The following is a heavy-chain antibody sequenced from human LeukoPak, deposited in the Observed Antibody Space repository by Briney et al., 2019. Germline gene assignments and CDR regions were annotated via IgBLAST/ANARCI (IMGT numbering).Heavy chain of an antibody. CDR1: AYTFTRFY. CDR2: INPNSGGT. D-gene: IGHD3-10*01. V-gene: IGHV1-2*02. J-gene: IGHJ5*02. Sequence: ASVKVSCKASAYTFTRFYMHWLRQAPGQGLEWMGWINPNSGGTNYAQRFQGRVTMTRDTSIRTAYMELSRLRSDDTAVYYCAKGVDIWFGEYNWFDPWGQGTLVTVSS. CDR3: AKGVDIWFGEYNWFDP.